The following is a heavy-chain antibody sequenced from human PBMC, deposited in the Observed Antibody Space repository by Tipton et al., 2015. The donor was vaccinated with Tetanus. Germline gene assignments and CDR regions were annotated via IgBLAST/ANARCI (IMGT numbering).Heavy chain of an antibody. Sequence: SLRLSCAASGFTFSSYWMHWVRQTPGKGLEWVSLIYSGGDTYYADSVKGRFTISRDSSKNTLYLQMNNVRSEDTAMYYCARDGAGDSPWGRGTLVTVST. D-gene: IGHD1-26*01. CDR1: GFTFSSYW. CDR3: ARDGAGDSP. J-gene: IGHJ5*02. CDR2: IYSGGDT. V-gene: IGHV3-66*01.